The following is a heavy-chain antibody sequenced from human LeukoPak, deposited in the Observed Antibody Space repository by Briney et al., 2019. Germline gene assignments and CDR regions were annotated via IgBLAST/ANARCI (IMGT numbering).Heavy chain of an antibody. V-gene: IGHV1-69*13. CDR3: VGSGNQVALNFDY. Sequence: ASVNVSCKASGGTFSSYAISWVRQAPGQGLEWMGGIIPIFDTANYAQKFQGRVTITADESTSTAYMELSSLRSEDTAVYYCVGSGNQVALNFDYWGQGTLVTVSS. D-gene: IGHD3-10*01. CDR2: IIPIFDTA. CDR1: GGTFSSYA. J-gene: IGHJ4*02.